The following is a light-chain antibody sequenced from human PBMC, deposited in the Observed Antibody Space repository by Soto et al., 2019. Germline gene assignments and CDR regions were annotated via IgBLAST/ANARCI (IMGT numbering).Light chain of an antibody. CDR3: SSYTSSSPRV. CDR2: EVS. CDR1: SSDVGGYNY. V-gene: IGLV2-14*01. Sequence: QSVLTQPASVSGSPGQSITISCTGTSSDVGGYNYVSWYQQYPGKAPKLMIYEVSNRPSGVSNRFSGSKSGNTASLTISGLQAEDEADYDCSSYTSSSPRVFGGGTQLTV. J-gene: IGLJ2*01.